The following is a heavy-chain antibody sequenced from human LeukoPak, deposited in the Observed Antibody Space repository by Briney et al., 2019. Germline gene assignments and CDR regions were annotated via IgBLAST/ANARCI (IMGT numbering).Heavy chain of an antibody. CDR3: ARRGSYSGGFDY. CDR1: GGSISSSNW. Sequence: PSGTLSLTCAVSGGSISSSNWWSWVRQPPGKGLEWIGEIYHSGSTNYNPSLKSRVTISVDTSKNQFALKLSSVTAADTAMYYCARRGSYSGGFDYWGQGTLVTVSS. CDR2: IYHSGST. J-gene: IGHJ4*02. V-gene: IGHV4-4*02. D-gene: IGHD1-26*01.